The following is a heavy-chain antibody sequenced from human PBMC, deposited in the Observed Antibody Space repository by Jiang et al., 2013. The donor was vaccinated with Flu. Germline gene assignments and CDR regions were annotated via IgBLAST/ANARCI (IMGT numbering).Heavy chain of an antibody. D-gene: IGHD2-2*03. CDR2: IYYSGST. CDR1: GGSISSYY. J-gene: IGHJ6*02. V-gene: IGHV4-59*01. Sequence: GLVKPSETLSLTCTVSGGSISSYYWSWIRQPPGKGLEWIGYIYYSGSTNYNPSLKSRVTISVDTSKNQFSLKLSSVTAADTAVYYCARAPGYCSSTSCYYYYGMDVWGQGTTVTVSS. CDR3: ARAPGYCSSTSCYYYYGMDV.